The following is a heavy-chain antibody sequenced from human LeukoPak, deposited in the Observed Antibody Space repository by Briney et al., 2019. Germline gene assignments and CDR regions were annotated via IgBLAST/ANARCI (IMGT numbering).Heavy chain of an antibody. CDR2: INHSGST. Sequence: SETLSLTCAVYGWSFSGYYWSWIRQPPGKGLEWIGEINHSGSTNYNPSLKSRVTISVDTSKNQFSLKLSSVTAADTVVYYCASKKRGYHLLFRFDPWGQGTLVTVSS. CDR3: ASKKRGYHLLFRFDP. D-gene: IGHD2-2*01. V-gene: IGHV4-34*01. J-gene: IGHJ5*02. CDR1: GWSFSGYY.